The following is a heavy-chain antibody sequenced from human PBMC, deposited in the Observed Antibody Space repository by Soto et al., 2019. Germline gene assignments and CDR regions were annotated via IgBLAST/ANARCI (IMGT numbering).Heavy chain of an antibody. Sequence: QAQLEQSGAEVKKPGASVKVSCKSSGYTFSTSGISWGRQAPGQWLEWMGWISTYNGDANYAQSFQGRVTMTTDTSTSTTFMELRSLRSDATSVYYCAREGPRPYYYYGMDVWGQGTTVTVSS. V-gene: IGHV1-18*01. CDR3: AREGPRPYYYYGMDV. D-gene: IGHD6-6*01. J-gene: IGHJ6*02. CDR2: ISTYNGDA. CDR1: GYTFSTSG.